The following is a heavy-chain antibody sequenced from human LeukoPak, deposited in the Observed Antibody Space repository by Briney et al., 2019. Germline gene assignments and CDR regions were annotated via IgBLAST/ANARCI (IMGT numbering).Heavy chain of an antibody. D-gene: IGHD2-2*01. CDR3: ARDPNIVVVPAAINNWFDP. J-gene: IGHJ5*02. CDR1: GGSISSYY. CDR2: IYTSGST. V-gene: IGHV4-4*07. Sequence: SETLSLTCTVSGGSISSYYWSWIRQPAGKGLEWIGRIYTSGSTNYNPSLKSRVTMSVDTSKNQFSLKLSSVTAADTAVYYCARDPNIVVVPAAINNWFDPWGQGTLVTVSS.